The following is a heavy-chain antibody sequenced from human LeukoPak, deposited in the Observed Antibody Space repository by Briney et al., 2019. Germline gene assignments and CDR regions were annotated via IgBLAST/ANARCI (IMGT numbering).Heavy chain of an antibody. CDR2: INPSGGST. CDR1: GYTFTSYY. Sequence: ASVKVSCKASGYTFTSYYMRWVRQAPGQGLEWMGIINPSGGSTSYAQKFQGRVTMTRDTSTSTVYMELSSLRSEDTAVYYCARGQSPLLEWSYNWFDPWGQGTLVTVSS. V-gene: IGHV1-46*01. CDR3: ARGQSPLLEWSYNWFDP. J-gene: IGHJ5*02. D-gene: IGHD3-3*01.